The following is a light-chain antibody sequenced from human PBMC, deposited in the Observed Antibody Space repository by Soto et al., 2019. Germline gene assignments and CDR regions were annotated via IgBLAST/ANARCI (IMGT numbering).Light chain of an antibody. CDR1: SSDVGAYTF. CDR3: SSYTSSSTHV. CDR2: DVS. V-gene: IGLV2-14*03. J-gene: IGLJ1*01. Sequence: QSVLTQPASVSGSPGQSITISCTGTSSDVGAYTFVSWYQQHPDKVPKLMIFDVSRRPSGVSDRCSGSKSGNTASLTISGLQPDDEADYYFSSYTSSSTHVFGSGTKLTVL.